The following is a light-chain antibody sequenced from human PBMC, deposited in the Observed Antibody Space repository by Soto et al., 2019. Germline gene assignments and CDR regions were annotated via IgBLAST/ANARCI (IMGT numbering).Light chain of an antibody. J-gene: IGKJ1*01. CDR1: QSISSY. CDR2: AAS. CDR3: QQSYSTPPWT. Sequence: DIQMTQSPSSLSASVGDRVTITCRGSQSISSYLNWYQQKPGKAPKLLIYAASSLQSGVPSRFSGSGSGTDFALTISSLQPEDFATYYCQQSYSTPPWTFGQGTK. V-gene: IGKV1-39*01.